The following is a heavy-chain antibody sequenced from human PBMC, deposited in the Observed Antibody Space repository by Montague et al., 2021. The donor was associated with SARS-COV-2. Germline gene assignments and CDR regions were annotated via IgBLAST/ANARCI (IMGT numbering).Heavy chain of an antibody. D-gene: IGHD3-3*01. CDR3: AHRRIRVTIFGVVTNPYYYYGMDV. Sequence: PALVKPTQTLTLTCTFSGFSLSTSGVGVGWIRQPPGKALEWLALIYWNDDKRYSPPLKSRLTITKDTSKNQVVLTMTNMDPVDTATYYCAHRRIRVTIFGVVTNPYYYYGMDVWGQGTTVTVSS. J-gene: IGHJ6*02. V-gene: IGHV2-5*01. CDR1: GFSLSTSGVG. CDR2: IYWNDDK.